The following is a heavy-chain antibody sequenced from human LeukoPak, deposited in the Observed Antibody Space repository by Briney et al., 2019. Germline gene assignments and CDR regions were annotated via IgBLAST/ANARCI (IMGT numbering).Heavy chain of an antibody. D-gene: IGHD5-18*01. CDR2: ISSTTAAI. Sequence: PGGSLRLSCAASGFIFSDSFMSGVRQAPGKGLEWVSYISSTTAAIYYADSVRGRFTISRDNRKKSLYLQMNSLKTEDTAIYYCASGYTSVRLADHWGQRTLVTVSS. V-gene: IGHV3-11*04. CDR3: ASGYTSVRLADH. J-gene: IGHJ4*02. CDR1: GFIFSDSF.